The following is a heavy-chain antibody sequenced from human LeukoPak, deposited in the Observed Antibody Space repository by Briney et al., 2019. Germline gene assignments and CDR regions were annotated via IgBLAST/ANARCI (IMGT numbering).Heavy chain of an antibody. CDR1: GFDFSNYA. CDR3: ARDADSDDDY. J-gene: IGHJ4*02. D-gene: IGHD2-15*01. Sequence: GGSLRLSCAATGFDFSNYAMHWVRQAPGKGLEWVTFIQYDGSIENYADSVKGRFTVSRDNSKKTLYLEMNDLRGNDTAVYYCARDADSDDDYWGQGTPVTVSS. CDR2: IQYDGSIE. V-gene: IGHV3-30*02.